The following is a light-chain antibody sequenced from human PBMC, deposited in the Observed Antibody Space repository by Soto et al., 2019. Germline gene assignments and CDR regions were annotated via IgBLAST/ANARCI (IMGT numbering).Light chain of an antibody. V-gene: IGKV3-20*01. J-gene: IGKJ2*01. CDR1: QSVTSSY. CDR2: GAS. Sequence: EIVLTQSPGTLSLSPGERATLSCRASQSVTSSYLAWYQQRPGQAPRLLIYGASSRATGIPDRFSGSGSGADFPLTISRLEPEDSAVYSCQQYGTSPFNFGQGTKLEI. CDR3: QQYGTSPFN.